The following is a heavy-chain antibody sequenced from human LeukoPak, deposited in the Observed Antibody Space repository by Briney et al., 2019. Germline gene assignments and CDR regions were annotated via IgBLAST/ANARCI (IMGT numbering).Heavy chain of an antibody. CDR1: GFTFSSYA. Sequence: GGSLRLSCAASGFTFSSYAMSWVRQAPGKGLEWVSAISGSGGSTYYADSVKGRFTISRDNSKNTLYLQMNSLRAEDTAVYYCAKGVVVVAATVTEYYFDYWGQGTLVTVSS. J-gene: IGHJ4*02. D-gene: IGHD2-15*01. CDR3: AKGVVVVAATVTEYYFDY. CDR2: ISGSGGST. V-gene: IGHV3-23*01.